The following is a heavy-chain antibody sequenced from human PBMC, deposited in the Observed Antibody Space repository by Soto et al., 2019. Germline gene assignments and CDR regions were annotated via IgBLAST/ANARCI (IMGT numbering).Heavy chain of an antibody. CDR1: GGSFSGYY. Sequence: PSETLSLTCAVYGGSFSGYYWSWIRQPPGKGLEWIGEINHSGSTNYNPSLKSRVTISVDTSKNQFPLKLSSVTAADTAVYYCARGRTVMYYGWGSYYGYWGQGTLVAVSS. D-gene: IGHD3-10*01. CDR2: INHSGST. CDR3: ARGRTVMYYGWGSYYGY. V-gene: IGHV4-34*01. J-gene: IGHJ4*02.